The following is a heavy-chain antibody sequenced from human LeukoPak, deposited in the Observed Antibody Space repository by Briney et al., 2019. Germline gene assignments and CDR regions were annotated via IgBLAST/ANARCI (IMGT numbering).Heavy chain of an antibody. V-gene: IGHV3-23*01. J-gene: IGHJ4*02. CDR3: AKEGKKVLRYFDWLGSYFDY. Sequence: GGSLRLSCAASGFTFSSYAMSWVRQAPGKGLEWVSAISGSGGSTYYADSVKGRFTISRDNSKNTLCLQMNSLRAEDTAVYYCAKEGKKVLRYFDWLGSYFDYWGQGTLVTVSS. CDR2: ISGSGGST. CDR1: GFTFSSYA. D-gene: IGHD3-9*01.